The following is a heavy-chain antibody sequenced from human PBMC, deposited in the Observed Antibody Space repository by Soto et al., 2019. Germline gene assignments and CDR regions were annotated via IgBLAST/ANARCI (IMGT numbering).Heavy chain of an antibody. V-gene: IGHV3-49*04. CDR1: GFTFGDYA. Sequence: PGGSLRLSCTASGFTFGDYAMSWVRQAPGKGLEWVGFIRSKAYGGTTEYAASVKGRFTISRDNSKNTLYLQMNSLRAEDTAVYYCAKDPSSGYSHWAFDIWGQGTMVT. D-gene: IGHD3-22*01. CDR3: AKDPSSGYSHWAFDI. CDR2: IRSKAYGGTT. J-gene: IGHJ3*02.